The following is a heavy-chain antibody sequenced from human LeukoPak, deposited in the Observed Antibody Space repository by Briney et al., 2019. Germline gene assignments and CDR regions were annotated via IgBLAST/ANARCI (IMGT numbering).Heavy chain of an antibody. V-gene: IGHV4-59*08. J-gene: IGHJ4*02. CDR1: GGXISTYY. Sequence: SETLSLTCTVSGGXISTYYWSWIRQPPGKGQEWIGYISYSGSTNYNPSLKSRVTISLDTSKNQFALKLSSVTAADTAVYYCARSIIGTRSKFDYWGQGTLVTVSS. CDR2: ISYSGST. D-gene: IGHD1/OR15-1a*01. CDR3: ARSIIGTRSKFDY.